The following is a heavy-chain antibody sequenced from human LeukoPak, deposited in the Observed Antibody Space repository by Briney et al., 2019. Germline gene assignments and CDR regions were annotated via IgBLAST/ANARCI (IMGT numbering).Heavy chain of an antibody. J-gene: IGHJ3*02. V-gene: IGHV3-30*03. CDR1: GFTFSSYG. Sequence: PGRSLRLSCAASGFTFSSYGMHWVRQAPGKGLEWVAVISYDGSNKYYADSVKGRFTISRDSSKNTLYLQMNSLRAEDTAVYYCARDYYDSSGFGAFDIWGQGTMVTVSS. CDR3: ARDYYDSSGFGAFDI. CDR2: ISYDGSNK. D-gene: IGHD3-22*01.